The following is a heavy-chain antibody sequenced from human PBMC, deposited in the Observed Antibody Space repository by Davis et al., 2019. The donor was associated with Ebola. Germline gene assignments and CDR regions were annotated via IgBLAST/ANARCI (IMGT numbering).Heavy chain of an antibody. Sequence: SVKVSCKASGGTFSSYAISWVRQAPGQGLEWMGRIIPILGIANYAQKFQGRVTITRDTSASTSYMELSSLRSEDTAVFYCARGKTVAGTRGLSWFDPWGPGTLVTVSS. CDR2: IIPILGIA. J-gene: IGHJ5*02. D-gene: IGHD6-19*01. V-gene: IGHV1-69*04. CDR1: GGTFSSYA. CDR3: ARGKTVAGTRGLSWFDP.